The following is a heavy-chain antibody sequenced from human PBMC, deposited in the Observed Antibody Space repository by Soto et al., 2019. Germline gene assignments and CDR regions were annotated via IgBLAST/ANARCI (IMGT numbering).Heavy chain of an antibody. D-gene: IGHD3-10*01. Sequence: GGSLRLSCVAAGFTFSSYGMHWVRQAPGTGLEWLAIIRYDGSNKYYGDSVKGRFTISRDNSKNTLYLGMNSLRAEDTAVYYCARDRTYYGSGSKGMDFWGQGTTVTVSS. CDR3: ARDRTYYGSGSKGMDF. CDR1: GFTFSSYG. J-gene: IGHJ6*02. CDR2: IRYDGSNK. V-gene: IGHV3-30*02.